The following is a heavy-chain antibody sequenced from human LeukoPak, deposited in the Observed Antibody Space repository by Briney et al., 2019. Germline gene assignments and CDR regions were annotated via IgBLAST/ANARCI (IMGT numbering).Heavy chain of an antibody. V-gene: IGHV3-48*01. CDR2: ISSSSSTI. CDR3: AKDWQWLDS. CDR1: GFTFSSYS. D-gene: IGHD6-19*01. J-gene: IGHJ4*02. Sequence: GGSLRLSRAASGFTFSSYSMNWVRQAPGKGLEWVSYISSSSSTIYYADSVKGRFTISRDNAKNSLYLQMSSLRAEDTAVYYCAKDWQWLDSWGQGTLVTVSS.